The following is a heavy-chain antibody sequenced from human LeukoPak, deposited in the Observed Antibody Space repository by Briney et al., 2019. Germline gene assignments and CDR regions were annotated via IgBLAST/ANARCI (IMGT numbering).Heavy chain of an antibody. CDR1: GGTFSSYA. CDR2: VIPSFGTA. D-gene: IGHD1-26*01. Sequence: SLKVSCKASGGTFSSYAISRVRPPPGQGHEWMGGVIPSFGTANYEQKFQGRVTITTDESTSTAYIELSSLRSEDTAVYYCPRDRGYSGSYYSESYAFDIWGQGTMVTVSS. CDR3: PRDRGYSGSYYSESYAFDI. J-gene: IGHJ3*02. V-gene: IGHV1-69*05.